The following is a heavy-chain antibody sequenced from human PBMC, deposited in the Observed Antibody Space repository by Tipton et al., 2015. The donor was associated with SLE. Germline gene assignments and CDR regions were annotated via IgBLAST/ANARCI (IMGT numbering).Heavy chain of an antibody. Sequence: QSGAEVKKPGASVKVSCKASGYTFTSYYMHWVRQAPGQGLEWMGIINPSGGSTSYAKKFQDRVTMTRDTSTSTVYMELNSLRSECTAMYYCERDRSQGDFWSGYSDYYYDMNVWGQGTTVTVSS. CDR2: INPSGGST. V-gene: IGHV1-46*01. D-gene: IGHD3-3*01. CDR3: ERDRSQGDFWSGYSDYYYDMNV. CDR1: GYTFTSYY. J-gene: IGHJ6*02.